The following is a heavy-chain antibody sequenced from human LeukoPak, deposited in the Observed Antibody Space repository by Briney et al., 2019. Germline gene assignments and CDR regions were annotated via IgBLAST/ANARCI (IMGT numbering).Heavy chain of an antibody. CDR1: GGSISNYS. CDR3: ARGSGWYLH. V-gene: IGHV4-59*01. D-gene: IGHD6-19*01. J-gene: IGHJ4*02. Sequence: SETLSLTCTVSGGSISNYSWTWIRQPPGKGLEWIGYIYFSGSTNYNPSLKSRVTISADTSKNQFSLKVTSVTAADTAIYFCARGSGWYLHWGQGTLVTVSS. CDR2: IYFSGST.